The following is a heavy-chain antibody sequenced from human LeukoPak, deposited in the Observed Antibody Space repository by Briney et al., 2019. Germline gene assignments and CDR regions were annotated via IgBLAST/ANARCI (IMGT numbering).Heavy chain of an antibody. CDR2: IYYSGST. CDR3: ARLAGFGVSKPNWYFDL. D-gene: IGHD3-3*01. V-gene: IGHV4-59*08. Sequence: SDTLSLTCTVSGGSISSYYWSWIRQPPGKGLEWIGYIYYSGSTNYNPSLKSRVTISVDTSKNQFSLKLSSVTAADTAVYYCARLAGFGVSKPNWYFDLWGRGTLVTVSS. J-gene: IGHJ2*01. CDR1: GGSISSYY.